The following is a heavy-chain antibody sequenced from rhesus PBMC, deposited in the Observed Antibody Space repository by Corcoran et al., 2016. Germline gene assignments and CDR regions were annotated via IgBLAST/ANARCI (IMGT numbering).Heavy chain of an antibody. D-gene: IGHD1-44*01. CDR3: AGGGPDKDRFDV. Sequence: QLQLQESGPGLVRPSETLSLTCAVSGDPFLHTWGRWIRQPPGKGLEWIGRISGGSGSTSYRPSLRSRVTISTDRSKTQFSLKLDSVTAADTAVYFCAGGGPDKDRFDVWGPGVLVTVSS. CDR1: GDPFLHTW. CDR2: ISGGSGST. V-gene: IGHV4-147*01. J-gene: IGHJ5-1*01.